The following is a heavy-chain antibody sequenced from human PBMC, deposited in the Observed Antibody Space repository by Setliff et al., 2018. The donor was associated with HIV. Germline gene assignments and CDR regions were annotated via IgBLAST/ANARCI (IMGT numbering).Heavy chain of an antibody. CDR3: VKDFLPPLGVYYFDY. CDR2: INEDGNKK. J-gene: IGHJ4*02. CDR1: GFTFSDYY. D-gene: IGHD3-16*01. Sequence: GGSLRLSCSASGFTFSDYYMSWIREAPGKGLEWIANINEDGNKKWYVGSARGRFTISRDNAKNSLSLQMNSLRPEDTALYYCVKDFLPPLGVYYFDYWGQGALVTVSS. V-gene: IGHV3-7*03.